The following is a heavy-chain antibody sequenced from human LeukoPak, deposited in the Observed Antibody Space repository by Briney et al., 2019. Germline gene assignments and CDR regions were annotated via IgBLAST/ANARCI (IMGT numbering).Heavy chain of an antibody. CDR3: ARRVYYGSGFNY. CDR2: IYYSGST. CDR1: GGSISSYY. D-gene: IGHD3-10*01. V-gene: IGHV4-59*01. Sequence: SETLSLTCTVSGGSISSYYWSWIRQPPGKGLEWIGYIYYSGSTNYNPSLKSRVTISVDTSKNQFSLKLSSVTAADTAVYYCARRVYYGSGFNYWGQGTLVTVSS. J-gene: IGHJ4*02.